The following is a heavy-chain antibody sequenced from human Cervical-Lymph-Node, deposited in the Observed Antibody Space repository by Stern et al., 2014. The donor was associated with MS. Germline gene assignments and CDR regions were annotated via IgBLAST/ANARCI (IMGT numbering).Heavy chain of an antibody. J-gene: IGHJ4*02. CDR2: IWFDGTNE. D-gene: IGHD2-21*02. CDR3: AREKGACSGDDCHVTFDS. Sequence: VQLEESGGGVVQPGRSLRLSCTASGFAFSRHGMHWVRQLPGKGLEWVAVIWFDGTNEKYEASVRGRFSLSSANSKNSLYLQMNSLRVEDTAVYYCAREKGACSGDDCHVTFDSWGQGTLVTVSS. CDR1: GFAFSRHG. V-gene: IGHV3-33*01.